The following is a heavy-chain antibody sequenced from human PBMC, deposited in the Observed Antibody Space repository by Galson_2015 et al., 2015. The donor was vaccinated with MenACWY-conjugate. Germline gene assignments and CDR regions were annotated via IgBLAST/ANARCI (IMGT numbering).Heavy chain of an antibody. CDR1: GYSFTNYW. D-gene: IGHD1-26*01. CDR3: ARPPPGGRGMDV. J-gene: IGHJ6*02. V-gene: IGHV5-51*01. CDR2: FNPANSET. Sequence: QSGAEVKKPGESLKISCKGSGYSFTNYWIGWVRQMPGKGLEWMGLFNPANSETRYSPSFQGQVTISADESISTAYLQWTSLKASDTAMYYCARPPPGGRGMDVWGQGTTVTVSS.